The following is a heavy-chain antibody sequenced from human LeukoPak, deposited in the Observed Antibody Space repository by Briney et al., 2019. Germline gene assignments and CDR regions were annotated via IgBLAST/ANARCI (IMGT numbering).Heavy chain of an antibody. Sequence: VASVKVSCKASGYTFTSYYMHWVRQAPGQGLEWMGIINPSGGSTSYAQKFQGRVTMTRDTSTSTVYMELSSLRSEDTAVYYCARGIVVVVAALYNWFDPWGQGTLVTVSS. D-gene: IGHD2-15*01. CDR2: INPSGGST. V-gene: IGHV1-46*01. CDR3: ARGIVVVVAALYNWFDP. CDR1: GYTFTSYY. J-gene: IGHJ5*02.